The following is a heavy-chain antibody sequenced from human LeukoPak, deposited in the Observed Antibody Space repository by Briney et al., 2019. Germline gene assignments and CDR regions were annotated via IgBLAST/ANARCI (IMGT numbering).Heavy chain of an antibody. V-gene: IGHV3-9*03. CDR3: TKDIGRVVITYAFDI. J-gene: IGHJ3*02. Sequence: PGGSLRLSCAASGFIFDDYAMYWVRQAPGKGLEWVSGINWNSGRIAYADSVKGRFTISRDNAKNSLYLQMNSLRAEDMALYYCTKDIGRVVITYAFDIWGQGTMVTVSS. D-gene: IGHD3-3*01. CDR2: INWNSGRI. CDR1: GFIFDDYA.